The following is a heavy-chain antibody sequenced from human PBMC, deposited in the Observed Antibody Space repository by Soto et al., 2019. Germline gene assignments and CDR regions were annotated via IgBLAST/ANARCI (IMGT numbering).Heavy chain of an antibody. D-gene: IGHD6-13*01. CDR3: ARQIGLAAAGTYYYYYYGMDV. V-gene: IGHV5-10-1*03. CDR1: GYSFTSYW. J-gene: IGHJ6*02. CDR2: IDPSDSYT. Sequence: EVQLVQSGAEVKKPGESLRISCKGSGYSFTSYWISWVRQMPGKGLEWMGRIDPSDSYTNYSPSFQGHVTISADKSISTAYLQWSSLKASDTAMYYCARQIGLAAAGTYYYYYYGMDVWGQGTTVTVSS.